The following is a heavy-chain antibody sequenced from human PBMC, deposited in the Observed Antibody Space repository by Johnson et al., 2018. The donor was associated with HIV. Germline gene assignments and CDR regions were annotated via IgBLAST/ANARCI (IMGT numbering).Heavy chain of an antibody. CDR3: AKAFSTFHDAFDI. D-gene: IGHD2/OR15-2a*01. CDR1: GFTFSSYG. Sequence: VQLVESGGGLVKPGGSLRLSCAASGFTFSSYGMHWVRQAPGKGLEWVSAISGSGGSTYYADSVKGRFTISRDNSKNTLFLQMNSLRAEDTAVYFCAKAFSTFHDAFDIWGQGTMVTVSS. V-gene: IGHV3-23*04. J-gene: IGHJ3*02. CDR2: ISGSGGST.